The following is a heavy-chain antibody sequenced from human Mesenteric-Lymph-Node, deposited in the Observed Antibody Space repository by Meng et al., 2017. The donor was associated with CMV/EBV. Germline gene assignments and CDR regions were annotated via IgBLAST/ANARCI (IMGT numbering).Heavy chain of an antibody. CDR1: GFTVSSKY. D-gene: IGHD3-10*01. V-gene: IGHV3-66*03. CDR2: IYSCGST. J-gene: IGHJ4*02. CDR3: ARVDSSGNDY. Sequence: GGSLRLSCAASGFTVSSKYMNWVRQAPGKGLEWVSLIYSCGSTHYAGSVKGRFAISRDNSKNTLYVQMNSLRGEATAVYYCARVDSSGNDYWGQGTLVTVSS.